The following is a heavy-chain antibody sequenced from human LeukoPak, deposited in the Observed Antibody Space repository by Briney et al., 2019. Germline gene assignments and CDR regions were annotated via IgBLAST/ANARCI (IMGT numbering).Heavy chain of an antibody. J-gene: IGHJ5*02. CDR2: IYHSGRT. V-gene: IGHV4-38-2*02. CDR1: GYTISSGYY. D-gene: IGHD3-22*01. Sequence: SETLSLTCNVSGYTISSGYYWGWIRQPPAKGLEWIGSIYHSGRTHYSPSLKSRVTISVDTSKNQFSLKLSSVTAADTAVYYCASIYYYDSAPIDPWGHGTLVTVSS. CDR3: ASIYYYDSAPIDP.